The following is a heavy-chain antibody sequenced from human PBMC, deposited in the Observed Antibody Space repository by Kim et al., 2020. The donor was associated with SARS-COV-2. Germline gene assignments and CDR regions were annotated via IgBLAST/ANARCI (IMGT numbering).Heavy chain of an antibody. CDR1: GGSISSYY. Sequence: SETLSLTCTVSGGSISSYYWSWIRQPPGKGLEWIGYIYYSGSTNYNPSLKSRVTISVDTSKNQFSLKLSSVTAADTAVYYCARGGYYDSSGYYSPGYGMDVWGQGTTVTVSS. CDR3: ARGGYYDSSGYYSPGYGMDV. CDR2: IYYSGST. J-gene: IGHJ6*02. D-gene: IGHD3-22*01. V-gene: IGHV4-59*01.